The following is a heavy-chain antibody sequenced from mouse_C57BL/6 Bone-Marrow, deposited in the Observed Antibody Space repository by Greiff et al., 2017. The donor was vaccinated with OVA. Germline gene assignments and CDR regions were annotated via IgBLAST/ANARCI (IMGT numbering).Heavy chain of an antibody. Sequence: QVQLKQPGAELVRPGSSVKLSCKASGYTFTSYWMHWVKQRPIQGLEWIGNIDPSDSETHYNQKFKDKATLTVDKSSSTAYMQLSSLTSEDSAVYYGARGGRAWFAYWGKGTLVTVSA. CDR2: IDPSDSET. CDR3: ARGGRAWFAY. CDR1: GYTFTSYW. V-gene: IGHV1-52*01. J-gene: IGHJ3*01. D-gene: IGHD3-3*01.